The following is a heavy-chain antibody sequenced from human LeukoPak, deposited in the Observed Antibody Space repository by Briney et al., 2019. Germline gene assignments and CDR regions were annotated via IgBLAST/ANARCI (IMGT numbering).Heavy chain of an antibody. CDR1: GFTFSSYW. Sequence: GGSLRLSCAASGFTFSSYWMSWVRQAPGKGLEWVANIKQDGSEKYYVDSVKGRFTISRDNAKNSLYLQMNSLRAEDTAVYYCARDMLRYFDWLLNYYYYGMDAWGQGTTVTVSS. CDR2: IKQDGSEK. D-gene: IGHD3-9*01. CDR3: ARDMLRYFDWLLNYYYYGMDA. V-gene: IGHV3-7*01. J-gene: IGHJ6*02.